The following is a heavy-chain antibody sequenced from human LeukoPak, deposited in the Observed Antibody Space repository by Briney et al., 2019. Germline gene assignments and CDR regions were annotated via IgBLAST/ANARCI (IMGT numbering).Heavy chain of an antibody. D-gene: IGHD3-10*01. CDR3: ARTRYYYNSRSYGAPYYFDY. Sequence: SETLSLTCTVSGGSISSGSYYWGWIRQPPGKGLKWIGSIYYSGSTYYNPSLKSRVTISVDTSKNQFSLKLSSVTAADTAVYYCARTRYYYNSRSYGAPYYFDYWGQGTLVTVSS. CDR2: IYYSGST. J-gene: IGHJ4*02. CDR1: GGSISSGSYY. V-gene: IGHV4-39*01.